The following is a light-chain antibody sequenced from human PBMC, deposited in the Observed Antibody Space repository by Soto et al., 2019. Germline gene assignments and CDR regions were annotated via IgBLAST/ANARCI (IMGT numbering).Light chain of an antibody. J-gene: IGKJ1*01. V-gene: IGKV3-20*01. CDR1: QTFSSIY. CDR3: QQNGSTPST. CDR2: GAS. Sequence: EIVYTQSPCTLYLSPGERATLSSRASQTFSSIYLTWYQQTPGQAPRLLFFGASIWATGIPERFSGSGSGTDFTLTISRLEPEDSAVYHCQQNGSTPSTFGQGTKVDIK.